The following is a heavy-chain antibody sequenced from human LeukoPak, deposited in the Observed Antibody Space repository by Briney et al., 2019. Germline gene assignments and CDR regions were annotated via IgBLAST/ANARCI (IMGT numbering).Heavy chain of an antibody. Sequence: ASVKVSCKASGYAFTGYYMHWVRQAPGQGLEWMGWINPNSGGTNYAQKFQGRVTMTRDTSISTAYMELSRLRSDDTAVYYCARERWFGELSFDYWGQGTLVTVSS. J-gene: IGHJ4*02. D-gene: IGHD3-10*01. CDR1: GYAFTGYY. CDR3: ARERWFGELSFDY. V-gene: IGHV1-2*02. CDR2: INPNSGGT.